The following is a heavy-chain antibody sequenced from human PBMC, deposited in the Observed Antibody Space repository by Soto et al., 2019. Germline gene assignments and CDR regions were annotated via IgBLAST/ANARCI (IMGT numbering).Heavy chain of an antibody. CDR3: ARAVTWGLDV. CDR1: GFTFSLYS. V-gene: IGHV3-48*02. Sequence: EVQLLESGGGLVQPGGSLSLSCAASGFTFSLYSMSWVRQAPGKGLEWVSYISRSSTGIHYADSVKGRFTISRDDATNSMHLPMNSLRDGDTAVYYCARAVTWGLDVWGQGTTVSISS. D-gene: IGHD3-10*01. CDR2: ISRSSTGI. J-gene: IGHJ6*02.